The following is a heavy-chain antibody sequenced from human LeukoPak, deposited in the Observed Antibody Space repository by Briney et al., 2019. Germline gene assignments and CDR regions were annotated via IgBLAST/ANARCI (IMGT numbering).Heavy chain of an antibody. CDR3: ARTRMDV. CDR2: INHSGTT. CDR1: GGSFSEYY. Sequence: SSVTLSLTCAVYGGSFSEYYWSWIHQPPGKGLEWIGDINHSGTTNYNPSLKSRVTISKGTSKKQFSLKLSSVTAADTAVYYCARTRMDVWGQGITVTVSS. J-gene: IGHJ6*02. V-gene: IGHV4-34*01.